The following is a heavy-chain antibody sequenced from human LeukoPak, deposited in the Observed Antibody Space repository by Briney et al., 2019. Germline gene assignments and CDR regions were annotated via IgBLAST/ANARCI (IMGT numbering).Heavy chain of an antibody. J-gene: IGHJ4*02. Sequence: GSLRLSCAASGFTFSSSAMSWVRQAPGKGLEWIGSIYHTGITYYNPSLKSRVTISVDTSKNQFSLKLSSVTAADTAVYYCAREGSEMTTITDFDYWGQGTLVTVSS. CDR1: GFTFSSSAM. CDR3: AREGSEMTTITDFDY. V-gene: IGHV4-38-2*01. D-gene: IGHD5-24*01. CDR2: IYHTGIT.